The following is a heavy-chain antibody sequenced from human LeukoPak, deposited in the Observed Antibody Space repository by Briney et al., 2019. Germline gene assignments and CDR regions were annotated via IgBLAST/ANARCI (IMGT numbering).Heavy chain of an antibody. Sequence: SVKVSCKASGGTFSSYAISWVRQAPGQGLEWMGGIIPIFGTANYAQKFQGRVTITADKSTSTAYMELSSLRSEDTAVYYCARDPWGSGGENLDYWGQGTLVTVSS. V-gene: IGHV1-69*06. J-gene: IGHJ4*02. D-gene: IGHD6-19*01. CDR1: GGTFSSYA. CDR2: IIPIFGTA. CDR3: ARDPWGSGGENLDY.